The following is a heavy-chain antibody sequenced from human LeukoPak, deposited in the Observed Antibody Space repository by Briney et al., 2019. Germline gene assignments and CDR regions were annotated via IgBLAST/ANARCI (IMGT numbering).Heavy chain of an antibody. CDR3: ARDLGIAARTFDY. V-gene: IGHV3-30*02. Sequence: GGSLRLSCAASGFTFSSYGMHWVRQAPGKGLEWVAFIRYDGSNKYYADSVKGRFTISRDNSKNTLYLQMNSLRAEDTAVYYCARDLGIAARTFDYWGQGTLVTVSS. CDR1: GFTFSSYG. J-gene: IGHJ4*02. CDR2: IRYDGSNK. D-gene: IGHD6-6*01.